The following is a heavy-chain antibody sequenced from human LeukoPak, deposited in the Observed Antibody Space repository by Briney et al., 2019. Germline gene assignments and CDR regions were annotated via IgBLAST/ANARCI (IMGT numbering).Heavy chain of an antibody. J-gene: IGHJ3*02. Sequence: GGFLRLSCAASGFTFSDYYMSWIRQAPGKGLEWVSYISSSGSTIYYADSVKGRFTISRDNAKNSLYLQMNSLRAEDTAVYYCARDGPPSFGMAFDIWGQGTMVTVSS. CDR3: ARDGPPSFGMAFDI. CDR1: GFTFSDYY. V-gene: IGHV3-11*01. D-gene: IGHD3-16*01. CDR2: ISSSGSTI.